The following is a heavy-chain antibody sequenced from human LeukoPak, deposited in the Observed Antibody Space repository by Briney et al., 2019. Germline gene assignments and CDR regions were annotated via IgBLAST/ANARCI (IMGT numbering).Heavy chain of an antibody. CDR1: GFTFSSYG. V-gene: IGHV3-30*03. CDR3: ARARSSYGYGDAFDI. CDR2: ISYDGSNK. Sequence: GGSLRLSCADSGFTFSSYGMHWVRHAPGKGLEWVAVISYDGSNKYYADSVKGRFTISRDNSKNTLYLQMNSLRAEDTAVYYCARARSSYGYGDAFDIWGQGTMVTVSS. D-gene: IGHD5-18*01. J-gene: IGHJ3*02.